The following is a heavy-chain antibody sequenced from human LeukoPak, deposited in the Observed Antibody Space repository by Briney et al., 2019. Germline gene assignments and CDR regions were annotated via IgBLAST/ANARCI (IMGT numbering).Heavy chain of an antibody. D-gene: IGHD3-9*01. CDR3: ARGPSPYYDILTGYSQYYFDY. V-gene: IGHV4-34*01. CDR2: INHSGST. CDR1: GGSFSDYY. Sequence: SETLSLTCAVYGGSFSDYYWSWIRQHPGKGLGCICEINHSGSTNYNPSLMSRVTISVDTSKNQFSLKLSSVTAADTAVYYCARGPSPYYDILTGYSQYYFDYWGQGTLVTVSS. J-gene: IGHJ4*02.